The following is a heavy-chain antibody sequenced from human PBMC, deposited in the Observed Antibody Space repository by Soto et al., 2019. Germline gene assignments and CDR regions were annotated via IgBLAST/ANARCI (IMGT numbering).Heavy chain of an antibody. V-gene: IGHV4-34*01. CDR1: GGSFSGYY. D-gene: IGHD3-10*01. Sequence: SETLSLTCAVYGGSFSGYYWSWIRQPPGKGLEWIGEINHSGSTNYNPSIKSRVTISVDTSKNQFSLKLSSVTAADTAVYYCARGMRRYYGSGRYGGQANYYGMDVWGQGTTVT. J-gene: IGHJ6*02. CDR2: INHSGST. CDR3: ARGMRRYYGSGRYGGQANYYGMDV.